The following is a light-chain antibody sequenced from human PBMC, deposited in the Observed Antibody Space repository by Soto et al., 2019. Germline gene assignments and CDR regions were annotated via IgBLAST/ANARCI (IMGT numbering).Light chain of an antibody. CDR1: ETIARY. CDR2: AAS. V-gene: IGKV1-39*01. CDR3: QQYNNWPPLT. Sequence: DIQLTQSPSSLSASVGDRVTITCRASETIARYLNWYQQKPGKAPNLLIYAASTLKSGFPSRFSGTGSGTDFTLTISRLQPEDFAVYYCQQYNNWPPLTFGGGTKVEIK. J-gene: IGKJ4*01.